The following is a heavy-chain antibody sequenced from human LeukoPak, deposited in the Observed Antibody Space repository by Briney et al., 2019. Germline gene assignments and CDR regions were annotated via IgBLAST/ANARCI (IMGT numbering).Heavy chain of an antibody. V-gene: IGHV3-21*01. Sequence: GGPLRLSCAASVFTLRSYTMNWVRQSPGKAREGVSSIGMRSNKIYYADSVKGRFTISRDNAKNSLYLQMNSLRAEDTAVYYCARVGPEYYYDSSGRPPFDYWGQGTLVTVSS. J-gene: IGHJ4*02. CDR1: VFTLRSYT. D-gene: IGHD3-22*01. CDR2: IGMRSNKI. CDR3: ARVGPEYYYDSSGRPPFDY.